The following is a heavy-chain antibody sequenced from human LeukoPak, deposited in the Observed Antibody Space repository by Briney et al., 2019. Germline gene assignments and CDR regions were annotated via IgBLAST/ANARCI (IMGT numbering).Heavy chain of an antibody. CDR2: INQDGSEK. Sequence: GGSLRLSCAASGFTFSNYWMTWFRQTPGKGLEWVATINQDGSEKYYVDSVKGRFTISRDNAKNSLFLQMNSLRAEDTAVYYCARDRITDFWSGYYTNYFDYWGQGTLVTVSS. V-gene: IGHV3-7*01. J-gene: IGHJ4*02. D-gene: IGHD3-3*01. CDR1: GFTFSNYW. CDR3: ARDRITDFWSGYYTNYFDY.